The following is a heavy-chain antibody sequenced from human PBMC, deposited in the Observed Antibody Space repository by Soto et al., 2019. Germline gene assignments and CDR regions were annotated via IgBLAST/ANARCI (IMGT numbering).Heavy chain of an antibody. V-gene: IGHV4-39*01. Sequence: PSDTLSLTCTVSGGSISISSYYWGWIRQPPGKGLEWIGSIYYSGSTYYNPSLKSRVTISVDTSKNQFSLKLSSVTAADTAVYYCARHQIRGDDYWGQGTLVTVSS. CDR3: ARHQIRGDDY. J-gene: IGHJ4*02. D-gene: IGHD3-10*01. CDR2: IYYSGST. CDR1: GGSISISSYY.